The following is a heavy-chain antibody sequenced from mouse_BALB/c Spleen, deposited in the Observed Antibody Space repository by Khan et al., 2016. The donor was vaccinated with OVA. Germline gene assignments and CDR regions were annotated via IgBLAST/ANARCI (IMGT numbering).Heavy chain of an antibody. Sequence: QVQLKQSGAELARPGASVKMSCKASGYTFTSYTIHWIKKRPGQGLEWIGYINPSNGYTNYNQKFKDKATLTTEKSSTTAYLQLSSLTTDDSAVYNCGRDGAYHRNDGWFAYWGQGTLVTVSA. D-gene: IGHD2-14*01. CDR2: INPSNGYT. J-gene: IGHJ3*01. CDR1: GYTFTSYT. V-gene: IGHV1-4*01. CDR3: GRDGAYHRNDGWFAY.